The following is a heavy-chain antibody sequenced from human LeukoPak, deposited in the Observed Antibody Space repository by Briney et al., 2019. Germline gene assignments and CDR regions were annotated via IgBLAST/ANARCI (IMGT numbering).Heavy chain of an antibody. D-gene: IGHD6-19*01. Sequence: SVKVSCKASGGTFSSYAISWVRQAPGQGLEWMGGIIPIFGTANYAQRFQGRVTITADESTSTAYMELSSLRSEDTAVYYCARVPVGYSSGWYYYWGQGTLVTVSS. CDR3: ARVPVGYSSGWYYY. V-gene: IGHV1-69*13. J-gene: IGHJ4*02. CDR1: GGTFSSYA. CDR2: IIPIFGTA.